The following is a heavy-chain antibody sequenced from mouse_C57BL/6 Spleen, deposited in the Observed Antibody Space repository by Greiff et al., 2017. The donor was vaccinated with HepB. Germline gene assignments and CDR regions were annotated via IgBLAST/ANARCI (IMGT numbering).Heavy chain of an antibody. Sequence: VHLVESGPELVKPGASVKISCKASGYAFSSSWMNWVKQRPGKGLEWIGRIYPGDGDTNYNGKFKGKATLTADKSSSTAYMQLSSLTSEDSAVYFCARIYYSNPFDYWGQGTTLTVSS. V-gene: IGHV1-82*01. J-gene: IGHJ2*01. D-gene: IGHD2-5*01. CDR2: IYPGDGDT. CDR3: ARIYYSNPFDY. CDR1: GYAFSSSW.